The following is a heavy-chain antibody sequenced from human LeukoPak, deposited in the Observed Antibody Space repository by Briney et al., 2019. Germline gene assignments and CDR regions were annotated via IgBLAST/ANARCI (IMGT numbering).Heavy chain of an antibody. CDR1: GGSITSGSYY. CDR2: IHASGST. J-gene: IGHJ3*02. V-gene: IGHV4-61*02. CDR3: ARPLSGSSSWHGDAFDI. D-gene: IGHD6-13*01. Sequence: SQTLSLTCSVSGGSITSGSYYWTWIRQTAGKGLEWIGRIHASGSTNYSPSLNSRVTISADTSKNQFSLKLSSVTAADTAVYYCARPLSGSSSWHGDAFDIWGQGTMVTVSS.